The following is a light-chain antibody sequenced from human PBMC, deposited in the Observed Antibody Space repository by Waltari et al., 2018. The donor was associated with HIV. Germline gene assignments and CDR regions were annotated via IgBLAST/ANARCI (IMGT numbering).Light chain of an antibody. CDR3: QQFKSLPLT. J-gene: IGKJ4*01. CDR2: DAS. Sequence: AIQLTQSPSSLSASLGDSVTITCRASQAISTDLAWYQQKPGKPPKLLIYDASLLQRGVPPRFTGSGSGTDFTLTINSLQPEDFATYYCQQFKSLPLTFAGGTKVE. V-gene: IGKV1-13*02. CDR1: QAISTD.